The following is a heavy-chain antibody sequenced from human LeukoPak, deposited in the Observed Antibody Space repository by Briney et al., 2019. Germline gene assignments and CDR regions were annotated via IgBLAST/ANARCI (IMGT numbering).Heavy chain of an antibody. CDR1: GGSISSSSYY. CDR3: ARGVLLWFGEPYDAFDI. CDR2: IYYSGST. J-gene: IGHJ3*02. V-gene: IGHV4-39*01. D-gene: IGHD3-10*01. Sequence: SETLSLTCTVSGGSISSSSYYWGWIRQPPGKGLEWIGSIYYSGSTYYNPSLKSRVTISVDTSKNQFSLKLSSVTAADTAVYYCARGVLLWFGEPYDAFDIWGQGTMVTVSS.